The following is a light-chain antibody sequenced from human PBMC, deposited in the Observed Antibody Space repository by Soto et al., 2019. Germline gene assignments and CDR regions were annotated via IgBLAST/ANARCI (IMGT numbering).Light chain of an antibody. V-gene: IGKV3D-20*02. CDR2: GAS. J-gene: IGKJ5*01. Sequence: IGCTQAPVTLSLSPGQRAHLTCSASQSVSSSYLAWYQQKPGQPPRLLIYGASSRATGIPDRFSGSGSGTDFTLTISRLQPEDFATYYCQQLNSYPITFGQGTRLEI. CDR1: QSVSSSY. CDR3: QQLNSYPIT.